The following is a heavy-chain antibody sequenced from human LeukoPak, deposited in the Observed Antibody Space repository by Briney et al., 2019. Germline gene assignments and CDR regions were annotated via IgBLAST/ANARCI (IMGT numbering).Heavy chain of an antibody. CDR1: GFTVSSNY. J-gene: IGHJ4*02. Sequence: PGGSLRLSCAASGFTVSSNYMSWVRQAPGKGLEWVSVIYSGGSTYYADSVKGRFTISRDNSKNTLYLQMNSLRAEDTAVYYCARDKTGTTYGYFDYWGLGTLVTVSS. V-gene: IGHV3-66*02. CDR3: ARDKTGTTYGYFDY. D-gene: IGHD1-7*01. CDR2: IYSGGST.